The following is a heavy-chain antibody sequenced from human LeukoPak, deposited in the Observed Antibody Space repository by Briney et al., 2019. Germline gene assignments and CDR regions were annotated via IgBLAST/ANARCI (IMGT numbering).Heavy chain of an antibody. D-gene: IGHD3-22*01. V-gene: IGHV1-2*06. CDR2: INPNSGGT. J-gene: IGHJ3*02. CDR3: AQYYYDSSGAFDI. CDR1: GYTFTRYY. Sequence: ASVKVSCKASGYTFTRYYMHWVRQAPGQGLEWMGRINPNSGGTNYAQKFQGRVTMTRDTSISTAYMELSRLRSDDTAVYYCAQYYYDSSGAFDIWGQGTMVTVSS.